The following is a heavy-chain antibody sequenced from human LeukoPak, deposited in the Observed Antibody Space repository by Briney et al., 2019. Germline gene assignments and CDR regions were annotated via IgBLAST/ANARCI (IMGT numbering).Heavy chain of an antibody. Sequence: GSLRPPCAAPGSTFGRFAMSWVRPATGQGMGWVSAISGSGGSTYHADSVKGRFTISRDNSKNTLYLQMNSLRAEDTAVYYCAKYSWPGDYWGQGTLVSV. CDR1: GSTFGRFA. D-gene: IGHD2-15*01. J-gene: IGHJ4*02. CDR2: ISGSGGST. V-gene: IGHV3-23*01. CDR3: AKYSWPGDY.